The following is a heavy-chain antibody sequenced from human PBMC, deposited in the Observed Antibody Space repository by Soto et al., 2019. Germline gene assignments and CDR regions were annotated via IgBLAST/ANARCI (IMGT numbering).Heavy chain of an antibody. J-gene: IGHJ5*02. V-gene: IGHV1-18*04. CDR3: AGDLANIVVVTAMGNWFDP. D-gene: IGHD2-21*02. CDR1: GYTFTSYG. Sequence: GASVKVSCKASGYTFTSYGISWVRQAPGQGLEWMGWISAYNGNTNYAQKLQGRVTMTTDTSTSTAYMELRSLRSDDTAVYYCAGDLANIVVVTAMGNWFDPWGQGTLVTVSS. CDR2: ISAYNGNT.